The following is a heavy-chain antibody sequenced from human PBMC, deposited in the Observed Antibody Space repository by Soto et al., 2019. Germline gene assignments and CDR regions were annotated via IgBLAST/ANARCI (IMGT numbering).Heavy chain of an antibody. D-gene: IGHD3-10*01. CDR2: INHSGST. V-gene: IGHV4-34*01. Sequence: SETLSLTCAVDGGSFSGYDWSWIRQPPGKGLEWIGEINHSGSTNYNPSLKSRVTISVDTSKNQFPLKLSSVTAADTAVYYCARGFNYYGSGSYLTFDSWGQGTLVTVSS. J-gene: IGHJ4*02. CDR1: GGSFSGYD. CDR3: ARGFNYYGSGSYLTFDS.